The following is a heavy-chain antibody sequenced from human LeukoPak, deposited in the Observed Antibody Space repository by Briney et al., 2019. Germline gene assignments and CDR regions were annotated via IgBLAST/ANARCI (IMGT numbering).Heavy chain of an antibody. CDR2: ISYDGSNK. V-gene: IGHV3-30*04. CDR1: GFTFSSYA. D-gene: IGHD3-22*01. CDR3: ARDRSGYYGPDY. J-gene: IGHJ4*02. Sequence: GGSLRLSCAASGFTFSSYAMHWVRQAPGKGLEWVAVISYDGSNKYYADSVKGRFTISRDNSKNTLYLQMNSLRAEDTAVYCCARDRSGYYGPDYWGQGILVTVSS.